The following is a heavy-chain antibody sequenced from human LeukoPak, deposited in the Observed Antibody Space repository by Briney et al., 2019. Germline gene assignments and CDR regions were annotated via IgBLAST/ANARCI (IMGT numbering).Heavy chain of an antibody. CDR2: VCNSGST. D-gene: IGHD1-26*01. CDR3: VRDWEGFNFDI. Sequence: KASETLSLTCTVSGGSVSSYYWSWVRQPPGEGLEWIAYVCNSGSTNYNPSLKSRVTISVDRSKNQFSLKMNSVTAADTAVYYCVRDWEGFNFDIWGQGTMVTVSS. V-gene: IGHV4-59*02. CDR1: GGSVSSYY. J-gene: IGHJ3*02.